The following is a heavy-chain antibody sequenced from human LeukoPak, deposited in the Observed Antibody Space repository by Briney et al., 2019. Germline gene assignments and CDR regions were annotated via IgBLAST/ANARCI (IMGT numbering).Heavy chain of an antibody. CDR1: GFTFSSYG. V-gene: IGHV3-30*03. Sequence: PGGSLRLSCAASGFTFSSYGMHWVRQAPGKGLEWVAVISYDGSNKYYADSVKGRFTISRDNSKNTLYLQMNSLRAEDTAVYYCARGPRGYSSGQRDYYYGMEVWGQGTTVTVSS. J-gene: IGHJ6*02. CDR2: ISYDGSNK. CDR3: ARGPRGYSSGQRDYYYGMEV. D-gene: IGHD6-19*01.